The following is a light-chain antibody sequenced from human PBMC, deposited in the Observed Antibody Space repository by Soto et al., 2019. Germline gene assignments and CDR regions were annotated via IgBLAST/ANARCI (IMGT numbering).Light chain of an antibody. CDR2: DAS. J-gene: IGKJ1*01. CDR1: QSISSW. Sequence: DIQMTQSPSTLSASVGDRVTITCRASQSISSWLAWYQQKPGKAPKLLIYDASSLESGVPSRFSGSGSGTEFTLTISRLQPYDFATYFCQKYNSYSEPFGRWTKVEIK. CDR3: QKYNSYSEP. V-gene: IGKV1-5*01.